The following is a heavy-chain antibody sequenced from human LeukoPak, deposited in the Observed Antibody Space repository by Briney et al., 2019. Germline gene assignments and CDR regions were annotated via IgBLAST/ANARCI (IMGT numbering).Heavy chain of an antibody. CDR1: GASFSGYY. D-gene: IGHD7-27*01. J-gene: IGHJ4*02. V-gene: IGHV3-53*01. CDR3: ARLNWEWGFDY. CDR2: IYSGNSA. Sequence: ETLSLTCAVYGASFSGYYWSWIRQPPGKGLEWVSVIYSGNSAYYADSVKGRFTISGDKSKNTLYLQMNSLRAEDTAVYYCARLNWEWGFDYWGQGTLVTVSS.